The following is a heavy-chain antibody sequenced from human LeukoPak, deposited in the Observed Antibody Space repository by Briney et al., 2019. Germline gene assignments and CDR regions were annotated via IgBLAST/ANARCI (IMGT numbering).Heavy chain of an antibody. Sequence: GGSLRLSCAASGFTFSSYAMSWVRQAPGKGLEWVSAISGSGGSTYYADSVKGRFTISRDNSKNTLYLQMNSLRAEDTAVYYCAKVRPRPAATLSKHDDYWGQRTLVTVSS. CDR2: ISGSGGST. J-gene: IGHJ4*02. D-gene: IGHD2-15*01. CDR3: AKVRPRPAATLSKHDDY. V-gene: IGHV3-23*01. CDR1: GFTFSSYA.